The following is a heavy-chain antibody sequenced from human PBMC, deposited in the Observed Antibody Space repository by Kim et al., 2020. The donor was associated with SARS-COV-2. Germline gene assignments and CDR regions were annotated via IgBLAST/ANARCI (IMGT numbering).Heavy chain of an antibody. CDR1: GFTFSSYA. CDR2: ISGSGGST. V-gene: IGHV3-23*01. CDR3: AKNVLLWAGGDNWFDP. D-gene: IGHD2-2*01. J-gene: IGHJ5*02. Sequence: GGSLRLSCAASGFTFSSYAMSWVRQAPGKGLEWVSAISGSGGSTYYADSVKGRFTISRDNSKNTLYLQMNSLRAEDTAVYYCAKNVLLWAGGDNWFDPWGQGTLVTVSS.